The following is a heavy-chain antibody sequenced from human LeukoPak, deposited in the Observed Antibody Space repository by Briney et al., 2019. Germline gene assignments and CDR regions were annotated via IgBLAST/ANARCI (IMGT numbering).Heavy chain of an antibody. D-gene: IGHD6-6*01. CDR3: ARVPPLQQLGTYYYYYYGMDV. CDR1: GGSISSYA. V-gene: IGHV4-59*01. CDR2: IYYSGST. J-gene: IGHJ6*02. Sequence: SETLSLTCTVSGGSISSYAWSWIRQPPGKGLEWIGYIYYSGSTNYNPSLKSRVTISVDTSKNQFSLKLSSVTAADTAVYYCARVPPLQQLGTYYYYYYGMDVWGQGTTVTVSS.